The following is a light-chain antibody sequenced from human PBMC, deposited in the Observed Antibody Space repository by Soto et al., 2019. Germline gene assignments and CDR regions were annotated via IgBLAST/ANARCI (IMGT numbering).Light chain of an antibody. Sequence: DIVLTQSPGTLSLSPGEGATLSCRASQSVDSRFLAWYQQKPGQAPRLLMYAASRRATRIPDRFCGSGSGTDFSLTISTVEPEDCALYYCQQYDDSLTFGQGTRLEIK. V-gene: IGKV3-20*01. CDR2: AAS. J-gene: IGKJ5*01. CDR1: QSVDSRF. CDR3: QQYDDSLT.